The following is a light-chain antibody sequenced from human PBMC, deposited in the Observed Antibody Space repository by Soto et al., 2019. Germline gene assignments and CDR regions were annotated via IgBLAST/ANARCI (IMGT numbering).Light chain of an antibody. CDR2: GAS. CDR1: QSVSSSY. V-gene: IGKV3-20*01. Sequence: EIVLPQSPGTLSLSPGESATLSCRARQSVSSSYLAWYQQKPGQAPRLPIYGASSRATGIPDRFSGSGSGTEFTLTIRRLEPEDFAVYYCQQYGNWPPITVGKGTRLEIK. J-gene: IGKJ5*01. CDR3: QQYGNWPPIT.